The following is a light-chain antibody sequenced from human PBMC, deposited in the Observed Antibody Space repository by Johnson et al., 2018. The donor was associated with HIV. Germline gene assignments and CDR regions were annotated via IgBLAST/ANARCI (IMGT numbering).Light chain of an antibody. Sequence: HSVLTQPPSVSAAPGQKVTISCSGSSSNIGNNYVSWYQQLPGTAPKLLIYDNNKRPSGIPDRFSGSKSGTSATLGITGLQTGDEADYYCGTWDSSLSAYVFGTGTKVTCL. J-gene: IGLJ1*01. CDR2: DNN. CDR1: SSNIGNNY. V-gene: IGLV1-51*01. CDR3: GTWDSSLSAYV.